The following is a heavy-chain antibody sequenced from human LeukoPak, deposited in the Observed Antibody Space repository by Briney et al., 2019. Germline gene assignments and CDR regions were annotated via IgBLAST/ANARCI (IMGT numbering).Heavy chain of an antibody. J-gene: IGHJ3*02. CDR2: ISGSGGST. V-gene: IGHV3-23*01. D-gene: IGHD1-26*01. CDR3: AKVELFSYAFDI. CDR1: GFTFSSYA. Sequence: PGGSLRLSCAASGFTFSSYAMSWVRQAPGKGLEWVSAISGSGGSTYYADSVKGRFTISRDNSKNTLYLQMNSRRAEDTAVYYCAKVELFSYAFDIWGQGTMVTVSS.